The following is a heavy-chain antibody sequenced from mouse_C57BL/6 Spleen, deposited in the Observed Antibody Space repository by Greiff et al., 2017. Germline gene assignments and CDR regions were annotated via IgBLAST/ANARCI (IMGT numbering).Heavy chain of an antibody. CDR1: GFTFSDYG. J-gene: IGHJ1*03. CDR2: ISSGSSTI. CDR3: ARELGGWYFDV. Sequence: DVMLVESGGGLVKPGGSLKLSCAASGFTFSDYGMHWVRQAPEKGLEWVAYISSGSSTIYYADTVKGRFTISRDNAKNTLFLQMTSLRSEDTAMYYCARELGGWYFDVWGTGTTVTVSS. D-gene: IGHD4-1*01. V-gene: IGHV5-17*01.